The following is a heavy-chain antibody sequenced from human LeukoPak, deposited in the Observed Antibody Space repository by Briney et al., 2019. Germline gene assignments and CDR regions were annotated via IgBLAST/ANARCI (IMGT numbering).Heavy chain of an antibody. CDR2: IYYSGST. D-gene: IGHD3-3*01. Sequence: SETLSLTCTVSGGSISSYYWSWIRQPPGKGLEWIGYIYYSGSTNYNPSLKSRVTISVDTSKNQFSLKLSSVTAADTAVYYCARGSFEASIFGVAVPLYYFDYWGQGTLVTVSS. V-gene: IGHV4-59*01. CDR3: ARGSFEASIFGVAVPLYYFDY. J-gene: IGHJ4*02. CDR1: GGSISSYY.